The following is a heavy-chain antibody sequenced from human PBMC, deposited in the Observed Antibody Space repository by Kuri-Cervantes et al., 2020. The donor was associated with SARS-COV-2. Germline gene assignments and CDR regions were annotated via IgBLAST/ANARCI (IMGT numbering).Heavy chain of an antibody. J-gene: IGHJ6*03. V-gene: IGHV3-21*01. CDR2: ISSSSSYI. CDR1: GFTFSSYS. Sequence: GEFLKISCAASGFTFSSYSMNWVRQAPGKGLEWVSSISSSSSYIYYADSVKGRFTISRDNAKNSLYLQMNSLRAEDTAVYYCAKPSGELVYYYYYYMDVWGKGTTVTVSS. D-gene: IGHD1-7*01. CDR3: AKPSGELVYYYYYYMDV.